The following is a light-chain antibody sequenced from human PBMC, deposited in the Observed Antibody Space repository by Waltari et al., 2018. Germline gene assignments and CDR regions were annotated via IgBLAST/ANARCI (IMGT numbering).Light chain of an antibody. CDR1: QSVRSN. Sequence: EIVMTQSPATLSVSPGERATLSCRASQSVRSNLAWYQHKPGQATRLLIYGASTRATGIPAMFSGSESGTEFTLTISSLQSEDSAVYYCQHYNNWPLTFGPGTKVDIK. CDR3: QHYNNWPLT. CDR2: GAS. J-gene: IGKJ3*01. V-gene: IGKV3-15*01.